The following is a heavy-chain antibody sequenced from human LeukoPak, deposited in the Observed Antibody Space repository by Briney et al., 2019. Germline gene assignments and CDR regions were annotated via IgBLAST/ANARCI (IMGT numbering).Heavy chain of an antibody. CDR1: GGPISSSGYY. CDR3: ERGIRYFDWLLEPYFDY. J-gene: IGHJ4*02. CDR2: IYYRWST. D-gene: IGHD3-9*01. V-gene: IGHV4-39*01. Sequence: KPSETLSLTCTVSGGPISSSGYYWGWVRQPPGKGLEWFGRIYYRWSTYFNSSLKSRVTISVDTSKNQFPLKLSSVTAADTSVYYSERGIRYFDWLLEPYFDYWGQGTLVTVSS.